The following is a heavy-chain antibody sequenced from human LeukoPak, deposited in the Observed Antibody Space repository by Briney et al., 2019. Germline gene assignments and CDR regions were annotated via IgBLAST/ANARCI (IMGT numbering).Heavy chain of an antibody. CDR1: GFTFSRYV. D-gene: IGHD3-10*01. V-gene: IGHV3-30*04. CDR3: ARAAPVRGVTFFDY. J-gene: IGHJ4*02. Sequence: GGSLRLSCVASGFTFSRYVIHWVRQAPGKGLEWVAVISKDGSDEYYADSVKGRFTVSRDPSKNSLYLQMNNLRGEDTAVYYCARAAPVRGVTFFDYWGQGTLVTVSS. CDR2: ISKDGSDE.